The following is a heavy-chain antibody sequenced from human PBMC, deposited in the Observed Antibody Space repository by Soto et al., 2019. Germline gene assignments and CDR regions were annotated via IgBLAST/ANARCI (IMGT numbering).Heavy chain of an antibody. Sequence: QVQLQESGPGLVKPSQTLSLTCSVSGGSISSGGYYWSWILQPPGKGLEWIGYIYYSANTHYTPSLKGRVSISADTSKNQFSLTLSSVTAADTAVYYCARSGGSSYYYGMDVWGQGTTVTVSS. V-gene: IGHV4-31*02. CDR2: IYYSANT. CDR1: GGSISSGGYY. CDR3: ARSGGSSYYYGMDV. J-gene: IGHJ6*02. D-gene: IGHD1-26*01.